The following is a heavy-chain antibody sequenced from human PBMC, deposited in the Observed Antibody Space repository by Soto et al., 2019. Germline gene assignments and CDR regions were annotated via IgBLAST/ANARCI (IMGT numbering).Heavy chain of an antibody. V-gene: IGHV3-23*01. Sequence: GGSLRLSCAASGFTFSSYAMSWVRQAPGKGLEWVSAISGSGGSTYYVDSVKGRFNISRDNSKNTLYLQMNSLRAEDTAVYYCAQGLYYYGSGSFDYWGQGTLVTVSS. CDR3: AQGLYYYGSGSFDY. CDR1: GFTFSSYA. CDR2: ISGSGGST. J-gene: IGHJ4*02. D-gene: IGHD3-10*01.